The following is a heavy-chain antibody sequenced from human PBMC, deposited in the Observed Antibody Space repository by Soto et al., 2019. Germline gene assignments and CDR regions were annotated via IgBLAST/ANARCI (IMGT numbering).Heavy chain of an antibody. Sequence: EVQLVESGGGLVQPGGSLRLSGAASGFTFSTYAMNWVRQAPGKGREWISYISSSSSTIIYADSVKGRFIISRDNAKNSLFLQMNSLRDEDTNVYYCARGKIAMPGTQDYGMDVWGQGATVTVSS. CDR2: ISSSSSTI. J-gene: IGHJ6*02. CDR3: ARGKIAMPGTQDYGMDV. V-gene: IGHV3-48*02. CDR1: GFTFSTYA. D-gene: IGHD6-19*01.